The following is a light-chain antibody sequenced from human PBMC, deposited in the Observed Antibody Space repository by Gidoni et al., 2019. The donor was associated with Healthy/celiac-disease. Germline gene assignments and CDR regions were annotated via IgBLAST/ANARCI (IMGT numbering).Light chain of an antibody. CDR1: QDISNS. V-gene: IGKV1-33*01. J-gene: IGKJ3*01. CDR2: DAS. Sequence: DIQMTQSTSSLSASVGDRVTITCQASQDISNSLNWYQQKPGKAPKLLIYDASNLETGVPSRFSGSGSETDFTCTISSLQPEDIATYYCQQYDNLLIFTFGPGTKVDIK. CDR3: QQYDNLLIFT.